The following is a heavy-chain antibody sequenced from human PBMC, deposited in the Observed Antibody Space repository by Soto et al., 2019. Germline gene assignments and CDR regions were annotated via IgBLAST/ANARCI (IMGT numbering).Heavy chain of an antibody. J-gene: IGHJ4*02. V-gene: IGHV4-30-4*01. D-gene: IGHD3-22*01. CDR3: ARDPIFYYASSGYGGSYFGY. CDR2: IYHSGST. CDR1: GASVTSDDYY. Sequence: LSLTCAVSGASVTSDDYYWSWIRQPPGKGLEWIGYIYHSGSTYYNPSLKSRVSISIDTSQNQFSLKLTSLTAADTAVYYCARDPIFYYASSGYGGSYFGYWGQGSRVTVYS.